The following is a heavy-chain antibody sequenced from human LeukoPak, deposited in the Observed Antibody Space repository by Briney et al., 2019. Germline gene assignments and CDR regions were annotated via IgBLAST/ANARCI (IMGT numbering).Heavy chain of an antibody. D-gene: IGHD2-8*01. J-gene: IGHJ6*04. Sequence: PGGSLRLSCAASGFTFSNAWMSWVRQAPGKGLEWVGRIKSKTDGGTTDYAAPVKGRFTISRDDSKNTLYLQMNSLKTEDTAVYYCTTDPPEGPGMAYYYYGMGVWGKGTTVTVSS. V-gene: IGHV3-15*01. CDR2: IKSKTDGGTT. CDR1: GFTFSNAW. CDR3: TTDPPEGPGMAYYYYGMGV.